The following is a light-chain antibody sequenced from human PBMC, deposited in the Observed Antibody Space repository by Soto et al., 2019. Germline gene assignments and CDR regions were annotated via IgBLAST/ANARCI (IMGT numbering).Light chain of an antibody. J-gene: IGKJ1*01. CDR1: PSIVSW. V-gene: IGKV1-5*03. Sequence: DIQMTQSPSTLSASIGDKVTITCRASPSIVSWLAWYQQKPGKAPKLLIYKASSLESGVPSRFSGSGSGTEFTLTISSLQPDDFATYYCQQYNNNSPWTFGQGTKVETK. CDR3: QQYNNNSPWT. CDR2: KAS.